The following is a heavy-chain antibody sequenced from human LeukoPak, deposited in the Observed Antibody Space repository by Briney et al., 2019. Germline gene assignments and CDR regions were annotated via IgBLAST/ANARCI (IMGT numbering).Heavy chain of an antibody. Sequence: GGSLRLSCAASGFTFNSYAMSWVRQAPGKGLEWVSIISASGGSTYYADSVKGRFTISRDISKNTLRLQMNNLRVDDTAVYYCARVRDVYNHVFENWGQGTLVTVS. CDR2: ISASGGST. J-gene: IGHJ4*02. V-gene: IGHV3-23*01. D-gene: IGHD5-24*01. CDR3: ARVRDVYNHVFEN. CDR1: GFTFNSYA.